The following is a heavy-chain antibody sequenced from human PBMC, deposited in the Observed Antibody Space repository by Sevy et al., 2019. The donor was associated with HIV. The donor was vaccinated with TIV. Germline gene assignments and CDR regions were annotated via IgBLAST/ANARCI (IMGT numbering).Heavy chain of an antibody. CDR1: GFTFSRYD. Sequence: GGSLRLSCAASGFTFSRYDMHWVRQATGKGLEWVSSIGTAGDTYYPGSVKGGFTISRANAKTALYLQMSIRRAGDTAVYYCARGTRYSGSYYLGDDAFDIWGQGTMVTVSS. V-gene: IGHV3-13*01. CDR3: ARGTRYSGSYYLGDDAFDI. J-gene: IGHJ3*02. CDR2: IGTAGDT. D-gene: IGHD1-26*01.